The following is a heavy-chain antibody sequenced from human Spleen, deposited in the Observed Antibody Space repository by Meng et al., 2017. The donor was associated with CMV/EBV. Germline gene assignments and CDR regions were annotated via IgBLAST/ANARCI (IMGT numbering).Heavy chain of an antibody. J-gene: IGHJ6*02. V-gene: IGHV1-2*02. D-gene: IGHD2-8*01. CDR1: GYTFTGYY. CDR3: ARVLLAGMRADYYYGMDV. Sequence: ASVKVSCKASGYTFTGYYIHWVRQAPGQGPEWMGWINPNRGGTKYSQKFQGRVTTTRDTSINTAYMELSRLRSDDTAVYYCARVLLAGMRADYYYGMDVWGQGTTVTVSS. CDR2: INPNRGGT.